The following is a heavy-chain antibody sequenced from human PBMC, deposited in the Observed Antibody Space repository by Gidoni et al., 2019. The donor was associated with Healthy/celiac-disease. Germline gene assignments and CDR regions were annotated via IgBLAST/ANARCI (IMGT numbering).Heavy chain of an antibody. V-gene: IGHV4-38-2*01. CDR3: ARVWETYYYDSSGYYADY. J-gene: IGHJ4*02. Sequence: QVQLQESGPGLVKPSETLSLTFAVSGYSISSGYYCGCIRQPPGKGLGGIGSISHTGSTYYNPSLKSRVTISVDTSKNQFSLKLSSVTAADTAVYYCARVWETYYYDSSGYYADYWGQGTLVTVCS. D-gene: IGHD3-22*01. CDR1: GYSISSGYY. CDR2: ISHTGST.